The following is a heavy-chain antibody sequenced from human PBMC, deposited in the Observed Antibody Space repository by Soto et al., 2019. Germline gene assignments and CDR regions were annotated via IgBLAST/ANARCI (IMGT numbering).Heavy chain of an antibody. CDR3: AKDPGWYRNGYYFDY. D-gene: IGHD6-19*01. V-gene: IGHV3-30*18. Sequence: QVQLVESGGGVVQPGRSLRRSCAACGVTFSSYGMHWVRQAPGKGLEWVAVISYDGSNKYYADSVKGRFTIARDNSKNTLYLQMNSLRAEDTAVYYCAKDPGWYRNGYYFDYWGQGTLVTVSS. CDR2: ISYDGSNK. CDR1: GVTFSSYG. J-gene: IGHJ4*02.